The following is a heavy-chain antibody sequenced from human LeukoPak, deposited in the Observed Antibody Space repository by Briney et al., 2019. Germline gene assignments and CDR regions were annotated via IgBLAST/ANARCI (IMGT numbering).Heavy chain of an antibody. CDR2: ISSSSSTI. D-gene: IGHD1-20*01. CDR3: ARGGSMYNWNDGGNYFDY. Sequence: PGGSLRLSCAASGFTFSSYWMSWVRQAPGKGLEWVSYISSSSSTIYYADSVKGRFTISRDNAKNSLYLQMNSLRAEDTAVYYCARGGSMYNWNDGGNYFDYWGQGTLVTVSS. CDR1: GFTFSSYW. J-gene: IGHJ4*02. V-gene: IGHV3-48*01.